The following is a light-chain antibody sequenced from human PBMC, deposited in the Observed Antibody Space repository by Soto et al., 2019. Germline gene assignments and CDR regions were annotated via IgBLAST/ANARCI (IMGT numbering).Light chain of an antibody. CDR2: KAS. J-gene: IGKJ4*01. CDR3: QQYNSIPLT. Sequence: DIQMTQSPSTLSASVGDRVTINCRASQSISSWLAWYQQKPGKAPKLLIYKASSLESGVPSRFSGSGSGTEFTLTISSLQPDDFATYYCQQYNSIPLTFGGGTKVDIK. CDR1: QSISSW. V-gene: IGKV1-5*03.